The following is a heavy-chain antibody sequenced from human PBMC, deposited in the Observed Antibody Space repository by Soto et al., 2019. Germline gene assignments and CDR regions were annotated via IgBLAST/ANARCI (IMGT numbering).Heavy chain of an antibody. J-gene: IGHJ4*02. CDR1: GGTFSSYA. CDR3: ARGSGDGYNSYYFDY. Sequence: VASVKVSCKASGGTFSSYAISWVRQAPGQGLEWMGGIIPIFGTANYAQKFQGRVTITADESTSTAYMELSSLRSEDTAVYYCARGSGDGYNSYYFDYWAREPWSPSPQ. CDR2: IIPIFGTA. D-gene: IGHD5-12*01. V-gene: IGHV1-69*13.